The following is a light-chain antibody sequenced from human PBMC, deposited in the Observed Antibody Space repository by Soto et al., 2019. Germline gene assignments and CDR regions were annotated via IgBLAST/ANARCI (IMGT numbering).Light chain of an antibody. V-gene: IGKV1-33*01. CDR2: DAS. Sequence: DIQMTQSPSSLSASEGDRVTITCQSSHDVSRNLNWFQQKPGEAPQLLIYDASNLDRGVPSRFSGSGSGTDFTLTISSLHPEDVATYYCKQYNSMLSFGGGTEVEIK. CDR1: HDVSRN. CDR3: KQYNSMLS. J-gene: IGKJ4*01.